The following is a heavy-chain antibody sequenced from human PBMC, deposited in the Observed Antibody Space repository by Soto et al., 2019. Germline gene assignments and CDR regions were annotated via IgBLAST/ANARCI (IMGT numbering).Heavy chain of an antibody. V-gene: IGHV1-46*03. Sequence: QVQLMQSGSEVKKPGASVKVSCRASGYTLTTNYMHWVRQAPGQGPEWVAMINPRSGGNTNYAQTFKGRVAVTSDTSTTVYLELNNLSSDDTAVYYCARGEVTSSGWLFDFWGQGTLVTVSS. CDR1: GYTLTTNY. D-gene: IGHD6-19*01. CDR2: INPRSGGNT. CDR3: ARGEVTSSGWLFDF. J-gene: IGHJ4*02.